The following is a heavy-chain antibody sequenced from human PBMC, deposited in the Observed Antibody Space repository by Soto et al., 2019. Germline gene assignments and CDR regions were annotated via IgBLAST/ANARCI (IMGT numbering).Heavy chain of an antibody. V-gene: IGHV3-11*01. D-gene: IGHD1-26*01. J-gene: IGHJ3*02. CDR3: ATAKEVGANERDAFYI. CDR2: ISSSGTTI. Sequence: QVQLVESGGGLVKPGGSLRLSCAASGFTFSDYYMSWIRQDPGKGLEWVSYISSSGTTIYYADSVKGRFTISRDNAKNSLYLQMNSLRAEDNALYYCATAKEVGANERDAFYICSQGTMVNVSS. CDR1: GFTFSDYY.